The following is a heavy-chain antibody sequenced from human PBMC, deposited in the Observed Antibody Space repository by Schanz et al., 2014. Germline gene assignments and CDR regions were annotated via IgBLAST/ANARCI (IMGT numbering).Heavy chain of an antibody. D-gene: IGHD6-13*01. Sequence: EVQLLESGGGLVQPGGSLRLSCAASGFSFGTYAMSWVRQAPGKGLLWVSFIYIGGNTYYAESVKGRFTISSDNSKSTLYLQMSSLRAEDTAVYYCAKSQGSSFDSWGQGTLVTVSS. V-gene: IGHV3-23*01. CDR1: GFSFGTYA. CDR2: FIYIGGNT. J-gene: IGHJ4*02. CDR3: AKSQGSSFDS.